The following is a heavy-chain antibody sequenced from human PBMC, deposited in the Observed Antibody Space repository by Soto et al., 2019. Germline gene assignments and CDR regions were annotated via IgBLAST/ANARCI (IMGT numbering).Heavy chain of an antibody. V-gene: IGHV3-23*01. CDR1: GFTFKNYD. CDR3: AKNPPFRSYFWSSGHYDN. D-gene: IGHD3-3*01. CDR2: ISGSGGVT. Sequence: EVELLESGGGLVQPGGSLRLSCVASGFTFKNYDMRWIRQALGKGLEWVSGISGSGGVTYYADSVKGRFTISRDNSKNQVYSQKNSLRGEDTAIYYCAKNPPFRSYFWSSGHYDNWGQGTLVTVSS. J-gene: IGHJ4*02.